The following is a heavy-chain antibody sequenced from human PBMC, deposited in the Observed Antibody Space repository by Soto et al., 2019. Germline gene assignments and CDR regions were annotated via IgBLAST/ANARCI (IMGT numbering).Heavy chain of an antibody. CDR1: GYTFTGYY. D-gene: IGHD1-7*01. CDR2: INPNSGGT. Sequence: ASVKVSCKASGYTFTGYYMHWVRQAPGQGLEWMGWINPNSGGTNYAQKFQGRVTMTRDTSISTAYMELSRLRSDDTAVYYCARRIIGTTWHDAFDIWGQGTMVTVSS. V-gene: IGHV1-2*02. CDR3: ARRIIGTTWHDAFDI. J-gene: IGHJ3*02.